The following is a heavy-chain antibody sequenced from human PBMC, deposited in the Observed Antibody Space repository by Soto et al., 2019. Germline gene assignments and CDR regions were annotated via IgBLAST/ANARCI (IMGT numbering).Heavy chain of an antibody. CDR3: AKSRDAYNFYFYNGMDV. V-gene: IGHV3-30*18. J-gene: IGHJ6*02. CDR2: ILYDGSNK. Sequence: GGSLRLSCAASGFTFSNYGMHWVRQTPGKGPEWVALILYDGSNKYYADSVKGRFTISRDNSKNTLYLQVSSLRAEDTAVYYCAKSRDAYNFYFYNGMDVWGQGTTVTVSS. D-gene: IGHD2-2*01. CDR1: GFTFSNYG.